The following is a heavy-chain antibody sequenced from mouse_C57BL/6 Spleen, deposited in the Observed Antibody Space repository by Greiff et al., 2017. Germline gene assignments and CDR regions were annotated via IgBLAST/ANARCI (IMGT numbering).Heavy chain of an antibody. CDR3: ARQLHILYALDY. CDR1: GYTFNTSW. D-gene: IGHD3-1*01. V-gene: IGHV1-69*01. Sequence: QVQLQQPGAELVMPGASVKLSCKVSGYTFNTSWMHWVKKRPGQGLEWIGEIDPSVSYTKYNQKFKGQSTLTVDNSASTAYLQLSSLTSEDSAVYYCARQLHILYALDYWGQGTTVTVSS. J-gene: IGHJ4*01. CDR2: IDPSVSYT.